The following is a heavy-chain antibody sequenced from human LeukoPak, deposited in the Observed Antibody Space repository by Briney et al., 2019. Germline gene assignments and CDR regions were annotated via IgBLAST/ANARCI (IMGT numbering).Heavy chain of an antibody. CDR3: ARASIVVVITALYFDY. Sequence: GESLRLSCAASGFTFSSYAMHWVRQAPGKGLEWVAVISYDGSNKYYADSVKGRFTISRDNSKNTLYLQMNSLRAEDTAVYYCARASIVVVITALYFDYWGQGTLVTVSS. J-gene: IGHJ4*02. D-gene: IGHD3-22*01. CDR2: ISYDGSNK. V-gene: IGHV3-30-3*01. CDR1: GFTFSSYA.